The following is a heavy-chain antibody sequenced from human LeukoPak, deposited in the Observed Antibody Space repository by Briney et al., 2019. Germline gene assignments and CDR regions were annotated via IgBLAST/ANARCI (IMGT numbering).Heavy chain of an antibody. V-gene: IGHV1-46*01. CDR1: GYTFTSYN. Sequence: APVKVSCKASGYTFTSYNMHWVRQAPGQGLEWMGIINPSGGSTSYAQKFQGRVTMTRDMSTNTVYMELSSLRSEDTAVYHCAREVVPAAIDVWGKGTTVTVSS. D-gene: IGHD2-2*01. CDR3: AREVVPAAIDV. J-gene: IGHJ6*04. CDR2: INPSGGST.